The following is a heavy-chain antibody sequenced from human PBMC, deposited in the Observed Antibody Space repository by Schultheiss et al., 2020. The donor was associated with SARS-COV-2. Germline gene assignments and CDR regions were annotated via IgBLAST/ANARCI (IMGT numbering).Heavy chain of an antibody. CDR3: ARSPNLEWLASSYFDY. D-gene: IGHD3-3*01. V-gene: IGHV4-61*08. J-gene: IGHJ4*02. Sequence: SETLSLTCTVSGGSISSGGYYWSWIRQHPGKGLEWIGYIYYSGSTYYNPSLKSRVTISVDTSKNQFSLKLASVTAADTAVYYCARSPNLEWLASSYFDYWGQGTLVTVSS. CDR1: GGSISSGGYY. CDR2: IYYSGST.